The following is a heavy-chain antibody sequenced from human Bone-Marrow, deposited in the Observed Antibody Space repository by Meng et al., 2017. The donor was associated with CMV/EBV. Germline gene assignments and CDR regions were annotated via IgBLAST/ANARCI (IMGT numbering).Heavy chain of an antibody. CDR1: GGSISSYY. J-gene: IGHJ6*02. Sequence: SETLSLTCTVSGGSISSYYWSWIRQPPGKGLEWIGYIYYSGSTNYNPSLKSRVTISVDTSKNQFSLKLSSVTAADTAVYYCARDLAYSGSYEDGMDVRGQGTTVTVSS. D-gene: IGHD1-26*01. CDR2: IYYSGST. V-gene: IGHV4-59*01. CDR3: ARDLAYSGSYEDGMDV.